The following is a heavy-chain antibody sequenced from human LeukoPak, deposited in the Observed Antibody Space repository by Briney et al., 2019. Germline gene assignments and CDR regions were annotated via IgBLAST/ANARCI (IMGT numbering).Heavy chain of an antibody. CDR2: IIPILGIA. CDR3: ARDRAHCSGGSCYFDY. D-gene: IGHD2-15*01. Sequence: ASVKVSCKASGGTFSSYAISWLRQAPGQGLEWMGRIIPILGIANYAQKFQGRVTITADKSTSTAYMELSSLRSEDTAVYYCARDRAHCSGGSCYFDYWGQGTLVTVSS. CDR1: GGTFSSYA. J-gene: IGHJ4*02. V-gene: IGHV1-69*04.